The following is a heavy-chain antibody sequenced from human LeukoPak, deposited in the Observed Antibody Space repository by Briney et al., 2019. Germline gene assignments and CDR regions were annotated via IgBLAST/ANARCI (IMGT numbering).Heavy chain of an antibody. CDR3: ARPYYYDSRIDP. J-gene: IGHJ5*02. D-gene: IGHD3-22*01. V-gene: IGHV4-30-4*01. Sequence: SSETLSLTCTVSGGSISSGDYYWSCIRQPPGKGLEWIAYMYYSGSTYYNPSLKSRVTMSADTSKNQLSLKLSSVTAADTAVHYCARPYYYDSRIDPWGQGILVTVSS. CDR2: MYYSGST. CDR1: GGSISSGDYY.